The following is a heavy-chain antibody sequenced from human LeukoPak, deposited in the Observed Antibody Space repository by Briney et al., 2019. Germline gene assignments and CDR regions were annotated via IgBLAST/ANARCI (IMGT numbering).Heavy chain of an antibody. CDR3: VGLSAFDI. V-gene: IGHV3-30*04. CDR1: GFTFSSYA. CDR2: ISYDGSNK. D-gene: IGHD3-16*02. Sequence: GGPLRLSCAASGFTFSSYAMHWVRQAPGKGLEWVAVISYDGSNKYYADSVKGRFTISRDNSKNTLYLQMNSLRAEDTAVYYCVGLSAFDIWGQGTMVTVSS. J-gene: IGHJ3*02.